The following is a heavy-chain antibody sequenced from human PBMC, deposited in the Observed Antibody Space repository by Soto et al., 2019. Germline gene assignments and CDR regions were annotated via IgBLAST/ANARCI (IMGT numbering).Heavy chain of an antibody. D-gene: IGHD3-3*01. CDR3: AAGLPDYDFWSGYYKVDYYYGMDV. CDR1: GFTFTSSA. V-gene: IGHV1-58*01. J-gene: IGHJ6*02. CDR2: IVVGSGNT. Sequence: SVKVSCKASGFTFTSSAVQWVRQARGQRLEWIGWIVVGSGNTNYAQKFQERVTITRDMSTSTAYMELSSLRSEDTAVYYCAAGLPDYDFWSGYYKVDYYYGMDVWGQGTTVTVSS.